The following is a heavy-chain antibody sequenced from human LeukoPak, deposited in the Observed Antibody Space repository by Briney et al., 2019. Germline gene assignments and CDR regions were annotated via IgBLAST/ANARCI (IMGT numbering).Heavy chain of an antibody. CDR3: AKEVTLIVVARSFFDY. J-gene: IGHJ4*02. D-gene: IGHD3-22*01. CDR2: VNTATGNT. V-gene: IGHV1-3*04. CDR1: GYSFSNYA. Sequence: ASVKVSCKASGYSFSNYAIHWVRQAPGQRPEWMGWVNTATGNTRFSQNFQGRVTITRDTSANTVYMELSSLTSEDTAVYYCAKEVTLIVVARSFFDYWGQGTLVTASS.